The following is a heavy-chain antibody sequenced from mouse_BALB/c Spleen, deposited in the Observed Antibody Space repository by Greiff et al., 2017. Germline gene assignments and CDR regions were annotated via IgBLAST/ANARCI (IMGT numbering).Heavy chain of an antibody. D-gene: IGHD2-4*01. CDR1: GFTFNTHA. Sequence: EVKLVETGGGLVQPKGSLKLSCAASGFTFNTHAMNWVRQAPGKGLEWVARIRSKSNNYATYYADSVKDRFTISRDDSQSMLYLQMNNLKTEDTAMYYGVSAMITTMDYWGQGTSVTVSS. CDR3: VSAMITTMDY. V-gene: IGHV10S3*01. CDR2: IRSKSNNYAT. J-gene: IGHJ4*01.